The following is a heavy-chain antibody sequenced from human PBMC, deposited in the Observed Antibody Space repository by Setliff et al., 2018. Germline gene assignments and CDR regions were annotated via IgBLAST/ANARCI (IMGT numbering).Heavy chain of an antibody. J-gene: IGHJ4*02. CDR1: GGSISSMSYY. CDR3: ARLGGLLVATMPFDY. D-gene: IGHD5-12*01. Sequence: SETLSLTCTVSGGSISSMSYYWGWIRQPPGKGLEWIGSIYHSGSSYYNSSLRSRATISVDTSTNQFSLKLRSVTAADTAVYYCARLGGLLVATMPFDYWGQGIPVTVSS. CDR2: IYHSGSS. V-gene: IGHV4-39*07.